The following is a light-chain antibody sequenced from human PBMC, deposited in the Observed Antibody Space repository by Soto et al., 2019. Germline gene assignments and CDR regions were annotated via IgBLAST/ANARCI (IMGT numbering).Light chain of an antibody. V-gene: IGLV1-40*01. J-gene: IGLJ2*01. Sequence: QSVLTQPPSVSGAPGQRVTISCAGSPTNIGAGYDVHWYQHRPGTAPKLLVSGHNIRPSGVPDRFYGSKSGTSASLAITGLQAEDEADYYCSSSAGSNTYVAFGRGTKVTVL. CDR2: GHN. CDR1: PTNIGAGYD. CDR3: SSSAGSNTYVA.